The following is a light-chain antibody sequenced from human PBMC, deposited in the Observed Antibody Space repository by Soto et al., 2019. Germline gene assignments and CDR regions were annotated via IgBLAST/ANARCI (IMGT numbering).Light chain of an antibody. J-gene: IGKJ1*01. V-gene: IGKV3-15*01. CDR2: GAS. CDR3: QQYNDWLGA. Sequence: EVLMSQSPGNQSKSPGERATLSCRASQSVSGNLAWYQQRPGQAPRLLIYGASTRVAGIPARFSASGSGTEFTLTISSLQSEDFAIYYCQQYNDWLGAFGQGTKVDIK. CDR1: QSVSGN.